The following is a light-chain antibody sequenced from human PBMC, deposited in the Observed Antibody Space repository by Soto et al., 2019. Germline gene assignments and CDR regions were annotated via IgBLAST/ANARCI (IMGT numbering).Light chain of an antibody. CDR3: QQYDKWPFT. J-gene: IGKJ3*01. CDR2: GAS. CDR1: PSVSSN. Sequence: EIVMTQSPAALSVSPGERATLSCRASPSVSSNLAWYQQRPGQIPRLLIYGASTRATGIPARFSGSGSGTEFTLTISSLQSEDFAVYYCQQYDKWPFTFGPGTKVDIK. V-gene: IGKV3-15*01.